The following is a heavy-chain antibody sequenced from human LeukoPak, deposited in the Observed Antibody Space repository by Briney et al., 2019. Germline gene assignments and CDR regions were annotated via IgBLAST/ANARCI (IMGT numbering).Heavy chain of an antibody. Sequence: SVKVSCKASGGTFSSYAISWVRQAPGQGLEWMGGIIPIFGTANYAQKFQGRVTITADESTSTAYMELSSLRSEDTAVYYCAWGLYSSFQYYYYYYYMDVWGKGTTVTVSS. CDR2: IIPIFGTA. CDR1: GGTFSSYA. CDR3: AWGLYSSFQYYYYYYYMDV. V-gene: IGHV1-69*13. J-gene: IGHJ6*03. D-gene: IGHD6-6*01.